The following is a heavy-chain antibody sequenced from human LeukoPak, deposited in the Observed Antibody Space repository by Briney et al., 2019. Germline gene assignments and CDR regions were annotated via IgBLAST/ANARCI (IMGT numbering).Heavy chain of an antibody. CDR2: ISGSADRT. J-gene: IGHJ4*02. D-gene: IGHD3-10*01. V-gene: IGHV3-23*01. CDR1: GFTFGSYA. Sequence: PGGSLRLSCAASGFTFGSYAMSWVRQAPGKGLEWVSAISGSADRTYYADSVKGRFTVSRDTSKNTLFLQMNSLRAEDTAIYYCAKLLRGVVVTYFDYWGQGNLVTVSS. CDR3: AKLLRGVVVTYFDY.